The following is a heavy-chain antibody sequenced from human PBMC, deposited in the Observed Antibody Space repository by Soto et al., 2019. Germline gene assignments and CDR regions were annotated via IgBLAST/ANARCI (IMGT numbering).Heavy chain of an antibody. CDR1: GYAFTDYY. Sequence: QVQLVQSGAEVKKPGASVKVSCKAFGYAFTDYYLQWVRQAPGQGLEWMGWIYPNNGGTNYAQKFQGRVAMTTDTAISTAYMELNRLTSDDTAVYYCERDPWEDGGVTLDYWGQGTLVTVAS. J-gene: IGHJ4*02. CDR3: ERDPWEDGGVTLDY. D-gene: IGHD3-16*01. V-gene: IGHV1-2*02. CDR2: IYPNNGGT.